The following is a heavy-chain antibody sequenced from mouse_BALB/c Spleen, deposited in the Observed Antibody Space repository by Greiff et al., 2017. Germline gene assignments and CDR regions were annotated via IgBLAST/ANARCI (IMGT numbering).Heavy chain of an antibody. CDR3: AREGYDYDEAWFAY. CDR2: INPGSGGT. Sequence: QVHVKQSGAELVRPGTSVKVSCKASGYAFTNYLIEWVKQRPGQGLEWIGVINPGSGGTNYNEKFKGKATLTADKSSSTAYMQLSSLTSDDSAVYFCAREGYDYDEAWFAYWGQGTLVTVSA. V-gene: IGHV1-54*01. CDR1: GYAFTNYL. J-gene: IGHJ3*01. D-gene: IGHD2-4*01.